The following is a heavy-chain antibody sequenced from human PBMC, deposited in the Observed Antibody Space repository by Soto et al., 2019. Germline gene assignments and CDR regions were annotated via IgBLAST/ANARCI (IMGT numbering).Heavy chain of an antibody. CDR3: ARSVAVPGAHIDY. CDR1: GGSISGSY. V-gene: IGHV4-59*01. J-gene: IGHJ4*02. D-gene: IGHD6-19*01. Sequence: SETLSLTCSVSGGSISGSYWSWWPQSPGKGLEWLGYVYYTGSSNYSPSLRSRVSISVDTSKNEFSLRLSSVTAADTAVYFCARSVAVPGAHIDYWGQGTQVTVSS. CDR2: VYYTGSS.